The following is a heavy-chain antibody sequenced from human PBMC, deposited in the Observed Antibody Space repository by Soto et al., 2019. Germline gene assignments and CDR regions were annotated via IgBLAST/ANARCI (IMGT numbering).Heavy chain of an antibody. D-gene: IGHD3-3*01. Sequence: QMQLVESGGGVVQPGGSLRLSCGSSGFSFSFYGMHWVRQAPGKGLEWVAVIWYDGTRKFYADSVEGRFTISRDNSKTTLFMEMNSRRAEDTAVYYCARDGTPQRFVEKNYVNYFSGMDAWGKGTTVLVSS. J-gene: IGHJ6*04. CDR1: GFSFSFYG. V-gene: IGHV3-33*01. CDR3: ARDGTPQRFVEKNYVNYFSGMDA. CDR2: IWYDGTRK.